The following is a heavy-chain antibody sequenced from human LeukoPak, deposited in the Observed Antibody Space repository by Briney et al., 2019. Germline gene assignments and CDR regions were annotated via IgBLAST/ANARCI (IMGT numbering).Heavy chain of an antibody. CDR2: ISSSSSTI. J-gene: IGHJ4*02. V-gene: IGHV3-48*01. CDR1: GFTFSSYS. Sequence: TGGSLRLSCAASGFTFSSYSMNWVRQAPGKGLEWVSYISSSSSTIYYADSVKGRFTISRDNSKNTLYLQMNSLRAEDTAVYYCAKVLGVPAAIGSYFDYWGQGTLVTVSS. CDR3: AKVLGVPAAIGSYFDY. D-gene: IGHD2-2*02.